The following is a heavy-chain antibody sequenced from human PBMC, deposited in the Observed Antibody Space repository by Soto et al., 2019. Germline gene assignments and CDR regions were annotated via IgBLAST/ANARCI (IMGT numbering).Heavy chain of an antibody. D-gene: IGHD3-16*01. CDR3: ARGLPLYGMDV. CDR2: IYYSGST. Sequence: SETLSLTCTVSGGSISSGDYYWSWIRQPPGKGLEWIGYIYYSGSTYYNPSLKSRVTISVDTSKNQFSLKLSSVTAADTAVYYCARGLPLYGMDVWGKGTTVTVSS. V-gene: IGHV4-30-4*01. J-gene: IGHJ6*04. CDR1: GGSISSGDYY.